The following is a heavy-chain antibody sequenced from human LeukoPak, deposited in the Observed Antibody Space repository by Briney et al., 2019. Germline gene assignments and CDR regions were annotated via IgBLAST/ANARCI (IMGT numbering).Heavy chain of an antibody. Sequence: GGALRLSCAASGFTFSSYLMSWVRQAPGEGGEGVGHIKKEGSEKYYVDSVKGRFTISRDNAKNSLYLQMNSLRAEDTAVYYCARDAGWSKWYYYYYGMDVWGQGTTVTVSS. CDR1: GFTFSSYL. V-gene: IGHV3-7*01. D-gene: IGHD2-15*01. CDR3: ARDAGWSKWYYYYYGMDV. J-gene: IGHJ6*02. CDR2: IKKEGSEK.